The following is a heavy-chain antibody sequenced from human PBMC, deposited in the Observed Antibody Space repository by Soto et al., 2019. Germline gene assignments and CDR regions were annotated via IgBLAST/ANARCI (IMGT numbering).Heavy chain of an antibody. J-gene: IGHJ6*04. CDR3: AREGGGAYYYGSGSYYKPPPAFV. CDR2: INHSGST. CDR1: GGSFSGYY. D-gene: IGHD3-10*01. Sequence: SETLSLTCAVYGGSFSGYYWSWIRQPPGKGLEWIGEINHSGSTNYNPSLKSRVPISVDTSKNQFSLKLRSVTAADTAVYYCAREGGGAYYYGSGSYYKPPPAFVWGKGTTVTVSS. V-gene: IGHV4-34*01.